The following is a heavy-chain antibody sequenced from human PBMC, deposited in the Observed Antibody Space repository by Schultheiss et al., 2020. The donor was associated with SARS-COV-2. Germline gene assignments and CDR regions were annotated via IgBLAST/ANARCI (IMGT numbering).Heavy chain of an antibody. CDR2: IYYSGST. CDR1: GGSISSYY. J-gene: IGHJ5*02. Sequence: SETLSLTCTVSGGSISSYYWSWIRQPPGKGLEWIGYIYYSGSTNYNPSLKSRVTISVDTSKNQFSLKLSSVTAADTAVYYCAGDQPNDYGDVDWFDPWGQGSLVTVAS. CDR3: AGDQPNDYGDVDWFDP. V-gene: IGHV4-59*01. D-gene: IGHD4-17*01.